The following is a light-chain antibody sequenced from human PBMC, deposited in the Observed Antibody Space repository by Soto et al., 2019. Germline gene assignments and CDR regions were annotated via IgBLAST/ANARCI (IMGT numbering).Light chain of an antibody. Sequence: SYELTQPLSVSVALEQTARITCGGSNIGSKSVHWYQKRPGQAPVVVMYRDYHRPSEIPERFSGSNSGNTATLTISRAQAGDEADYYCQVWDSTTAVLFGGGTKLTVL. CDR2: RDY. V-gene: IGLV3-9*01. CDR1: NIGSKS. CDR3: QVWDSTTAVL. J-gene: IGLJ2*01.